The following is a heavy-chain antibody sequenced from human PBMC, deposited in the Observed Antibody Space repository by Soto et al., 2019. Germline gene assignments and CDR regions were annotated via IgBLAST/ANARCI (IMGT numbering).Heavy chain of an antibody. CDR1: GGSISSSSYY. J-gene: IGHJ4*02. CDR3: AGRPKTYYYDSSGYYSRY. CDR2: IYYSGST. D-gene: IGHD3-22*01. V-gene: IGHV4-39*01. Sequence: GTLSLTCTVSGGSISSSSYYWGWIREPPGKGLEWIGSIYYSGSTYYNPSLKSRVTISVDTSKNQFSLKLSSVTAADTAVYYCAGRPKTYYYDSSGYYSRYWGQGTLVTVSS.